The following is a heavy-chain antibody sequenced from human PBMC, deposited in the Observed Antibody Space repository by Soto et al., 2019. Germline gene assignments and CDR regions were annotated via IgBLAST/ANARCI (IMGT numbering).Heavy chain of an antibody. D-gene: IGHD6-19*01. CDR3: ARAGAVAGNINFDY. CDR2: INAGNGNT. J-gene: IGHJ4*02. V-gene: IGHV1-3*01. Sequence: QVQLVQSGTEVKKPGASVKVSCKASGYTFTSYGVHWVRQAPGQRLEWMGWINAGNGNTRYSQKFHGRVTINRDTSASTAYMELSRLRSEDTAVYYCARAGAVAGNINFDYWGQGTLVTVSS. CDR1: GYTFTSYG.